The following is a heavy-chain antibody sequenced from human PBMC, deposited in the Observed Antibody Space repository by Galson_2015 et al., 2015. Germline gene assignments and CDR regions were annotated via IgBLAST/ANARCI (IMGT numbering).Heavy chain of an antibody. CDR3: ARVSDSGFSRFYYYYMDV. V-gene: IGHV3-30-3*01. D-gene: IGHD3-22*01. CDR2: ISFDGTEE. Sequence: SLRLSCAASGFTFSHCALHWVRQAPGRGLEWVAVISFDGTEEYHADSVKGRVIISRDNSKNTLFLQMNSLRPEDTAVYYCARVSDSGFSRFYYYYMDVWGEGTTVTVSS. CDR1: GFTFSHCA. J-gene: IGHJ6*03.